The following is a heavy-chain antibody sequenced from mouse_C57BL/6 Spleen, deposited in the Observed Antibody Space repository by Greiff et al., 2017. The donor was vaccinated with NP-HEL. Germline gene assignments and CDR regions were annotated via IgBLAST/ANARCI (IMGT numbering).Heavy chain of an antibody. V-gene: IGHV5-12*01. Sequence: EVKLMESGGGLVQPGGSLKLSCAASGFTFSDYYMYWVRQTPEKRLEWVAYISNGGGSTYYPDTVKGRFTISRDNAKNTLYLQMSRLKSEDTAMCYCARLGSHYFDYWGQGTTLTVSS. J-gene: IGHJ2*01. CDR3: ARLGSHYFDY. D-gene: IGHD3-1*01. CDR1: GFTFSDYY. CDR2: ISNGGGST.